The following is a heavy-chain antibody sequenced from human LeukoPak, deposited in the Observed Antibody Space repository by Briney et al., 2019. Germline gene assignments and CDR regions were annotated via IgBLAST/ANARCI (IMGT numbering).Heavy chain of an antibody. V-gene: IGHV3-30*04. D-gene: IGHD2-15*01. CDR1: GFTFSSYA. CDR3: AIVRFPASGSHFDY. CDR2: ISYDGSNK. J-gene: IGHJ4*02. Sequence: GGSLRLSCAASGFTFSSYAMHWVRQAPGKGLEWVAVISYDGSNKYYADSVKGRFTISRDNSKNTLYLQMNSLRAGDTAVYYCAIVRFPASGSHFDYWGQGTLVTVSS.